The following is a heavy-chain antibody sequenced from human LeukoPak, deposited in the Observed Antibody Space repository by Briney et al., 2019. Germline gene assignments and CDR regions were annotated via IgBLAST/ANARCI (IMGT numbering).Heavy chain of an antibody. J-gene: IGHJ4*02. CDR2: IRYDGSNK. CDR3: AKDGQDTGQDIVVVPAAPHFDY. V-gene: IGHV3-30*02. D-gene: IGHD2-2*01. Sequence: GGSLRLSCAASGFTFSSYGMHWVRQAPGKGLEWVAFIRYDGSNKYYADSVKGRFTISRDNSKNTLYLQMNSLRAEDTAVYYCAKDGQDTGQDIVVVPAAPHFDYWGQGTLVTVSS. CDR1: GFTFSSYG.